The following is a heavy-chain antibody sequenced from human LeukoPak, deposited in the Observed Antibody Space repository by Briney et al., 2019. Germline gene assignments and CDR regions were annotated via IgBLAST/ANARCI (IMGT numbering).Heavy chain of an antibody. CDR1: GFTFSNSW. D-gene: IGHD4-11*01. J-gene: IGHJ4*02. CDR2: IKQDGSEK. Sequence: GGSLRLSCTVSGFTFSNSWMSWVRQAPGKGLEWVANIKQDGSEKYYVDSVKGRFTISRDNAKNSLYLQMNSLRAEDTAVYYCATYNNPLDYWGQGTLVTVSS. V-gene: IGHV3-7*01. CDR3: ATYNNPLDY.